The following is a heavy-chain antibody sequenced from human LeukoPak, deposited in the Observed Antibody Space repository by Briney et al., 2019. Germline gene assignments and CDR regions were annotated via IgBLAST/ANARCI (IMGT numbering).Heavy chain of an antibody. CDR1: GFTFTSYG. CDR3: ARYIAAAGRKWFDP. CDR2: ISSSSSYI. J-gene: IGHJ5*02. V-gene: IGHV3-21*01. Sequence: GGSLRLSCAASGFTFTSYGMTWVRQAPGKGLEWVSSISSSSSYIYYSDSVKGRFTISRDNAKNSLYLQMNSLRAEDTAVYYCARYIAAAGRKWFDPWGQGTLVTVSS. D-gene: IGHD6-13*01.